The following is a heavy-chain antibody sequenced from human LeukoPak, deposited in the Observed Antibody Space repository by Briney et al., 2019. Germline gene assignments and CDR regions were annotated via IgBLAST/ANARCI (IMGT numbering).Heavy chain of an antibody. Sequence: SETLSLTCTVSGGSIGSYYWSWIRQPPGKGLEWIGYIDYSGSANYNPSLKSRVTISVDTSKSQFSLRLSSVTAADTALYYCARAGGGYSYDYWGQGTLVTVSS. CDR3: ARAGGGYSYDY. D-gene: IGHD5-18*01. CDR1: GGSIGSYY. V-gene: IGHV4-59*01. CDR2: IDYSGSA. J-gene: IGHJ4*02.